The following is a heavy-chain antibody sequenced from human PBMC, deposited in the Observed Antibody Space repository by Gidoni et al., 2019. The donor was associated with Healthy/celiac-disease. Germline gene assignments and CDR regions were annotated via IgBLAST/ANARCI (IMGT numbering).Heavy chain of an antibody. CDR1: GYTFPSYG. D-gene: IGHD2-2*01. CDR3: ARVVVVPAAMISYYYGMDV. Sequence: QVQLVQSGAAVKKPGASVKVSCKASGYTFPSYGISWVRQAPGQGLEWMGWISAYNGNTNYAQKLQGRVTMTTDTSTSTAYMELRSLRSDDTAVYYCARVVVVPAAMISYYYGMDVWGQGTTVTVSS. J-gene: IGHJ6*02. V-gene: IGHV1-18*01. CDR2: ISAYNGNT.